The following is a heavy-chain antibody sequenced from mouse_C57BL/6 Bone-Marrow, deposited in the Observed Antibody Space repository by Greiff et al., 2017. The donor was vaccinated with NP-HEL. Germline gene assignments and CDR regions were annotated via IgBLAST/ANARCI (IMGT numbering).Heavy chain of an antibody. CDR3: ARSPLWLRRNYYAMDY. V-gene: IGHV3-8*01. Sequence: EVHLVESGPGLAKPSQTLSLTCSVTGYSITSDYWNWIRKFPGNKLEYMGYISYSGSTYYNPSLKSRISITRDTSKNQYYLQLNSVTTVDTATYYCARSPLWLRRNYYAMDYWGQGTSVTVSS. CDR2: ISYSGST. J-gene: IGHJ4*01. D-gene: IGHD2-2*01. CDR1: GYSITSDY.